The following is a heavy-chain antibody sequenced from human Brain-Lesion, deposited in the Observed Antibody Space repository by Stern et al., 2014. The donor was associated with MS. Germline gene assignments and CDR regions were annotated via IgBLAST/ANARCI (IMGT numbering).Heavy chain of an antibody. CDR3: ARNPALWYFDL. V-gene: IGHV4-31*03. CDR2: VHYSGSI. Sequence: VQLVESGPGLVKPLQTLSLTCTVSGGSVSSGGYFWNWIRQHPGKGLEWIGHVHYSGSIAYNPSLKSRVTISVDTSKNQFSLRLRSVTAADTAVYYCARNPALWYFDLWGRGTLAAVSS. CDR1: GGSVSSGGYF. J-gene: IGHJ2*01. D-gene: IGHD3-3*02.